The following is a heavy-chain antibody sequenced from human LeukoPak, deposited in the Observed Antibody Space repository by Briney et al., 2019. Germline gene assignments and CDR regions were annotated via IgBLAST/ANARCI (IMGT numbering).Heavy chain of an antibody. CDR3: ARAPKGMVRGYYFDY. CDR1: GFTFSDYY. Sequence: PGGSLRLSCAASGFTFSDYYMSWIRQAPGKGLEWVSYISSSSSYTNYADSVKGRFTISRDNAKNSLYLQMNSLRAEDTAVYYCARAPKGMVRGYYFDYWGQGTLVTVSS. CDR2: ISSSSSYT. V-gene: IGHV3-11*05. J-gene: IGHJ4*02. D-gene: IGHD3-10*01.